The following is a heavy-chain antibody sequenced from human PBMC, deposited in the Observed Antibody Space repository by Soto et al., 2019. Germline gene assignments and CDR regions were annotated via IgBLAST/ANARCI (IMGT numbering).Heavy chain of an antibody. Sequence: EVQLVESGGGLVQPGGSLRLSCAASGFTFSDHYMDWVRQAPGKGLEWVGRSKNKADSYTTEYAASVKGRFTISRDGSMNELYMQVNSLKPEARAVYYCPVFCWGKDFRAAWGQGILVAASA. V-gene: IGHV3-72*01. CDR2: SKNKADSYTT. CDR3: PVFCWGKDFRAA. CDR1: GFTFSDHY. D-gene: IGHD3-16*01. J-gene: IGHJ1*01.